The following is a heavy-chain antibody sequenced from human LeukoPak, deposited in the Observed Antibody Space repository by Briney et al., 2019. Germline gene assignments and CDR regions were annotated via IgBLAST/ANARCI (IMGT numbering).Heavy chain of an antibody. J-gene: IGHJ1*01. CDR1: GFTFSSYA. V-gene: IGHV3-30*01. CDR2: ISYDGSNK. D-gene: IGHD6-6*01. CDR3: AREGELEYSSSLAYFQH. Sequence: GGSLRLSCAASGFTFSSYAMHWVRQAPGKGLERVAAISYDGSNKYYADSVKVRFTIPRENSKNPLYMQMNSLRAEDTAVYYCAREGELEYSSSLAYFQHWGEGNLVTVSS.